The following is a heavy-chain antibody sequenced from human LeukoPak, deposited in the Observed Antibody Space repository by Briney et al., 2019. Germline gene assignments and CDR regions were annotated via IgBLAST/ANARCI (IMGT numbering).Heavy chain of an antibody. D-gene: IGHD3-9*01. CDR2: ISSSGSTI. CDR1: GFTFSSYE. V-gene: IGHV3-48*03. CDR3: RSWLFQKGYYFDY. Sequence: GGSLRLSCAASGFTFSSYEMNWVRQAPGKGLEWVSYISSSGSTIYYADSVKGRFTISRDNAKNSLYLQMNSLRAEDTAVYYRRSWLFQKGYYFDYWGQGTLVTVSS. J-gene: IGHJ4*02.